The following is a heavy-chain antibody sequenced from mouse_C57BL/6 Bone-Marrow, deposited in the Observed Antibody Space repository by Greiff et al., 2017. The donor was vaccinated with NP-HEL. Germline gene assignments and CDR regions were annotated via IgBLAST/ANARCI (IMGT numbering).Heavy chain of an antibody. J-gene: IGHJ3*01. CDR2: IDPENGDT. D-gene: IGHD1-1*01. CDR3: TTGITPY. CDR1: GFNIKDDY. Sequence: EVQLKESGAELVRPGASVKLSCTASGFNIKDDYMHWVKQRPEQGLEWIGWIDPENGDTEYASKFQGKATITADTSSNTAYLQLSSLTSEDTAVYYCTTGITPYWGQGTLVTVSA. V-gene: IGHV14-4*01.